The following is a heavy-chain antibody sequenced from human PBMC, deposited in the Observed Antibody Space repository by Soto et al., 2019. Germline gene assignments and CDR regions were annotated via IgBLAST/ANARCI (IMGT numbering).Heavy chain of an antibody. CDR2: INHSGST. J-gene: IGHJ4*02. CDR3: ARGGRKWLLRYFDY. CDR1: GGSFSGYY. Sequence: KASETLSLTCAVYGGSFSGYYWSWIRQPPGKGLEWIGEINHSGSTNYNPSLKSRVTISVDTSKNQFSLKLSSVTAADTAVYYCARGGRKWLLRYFDYWGQGTLVTVSS. V-gene: IGHV4-34*01. D-gene: IGHD3-22*01.